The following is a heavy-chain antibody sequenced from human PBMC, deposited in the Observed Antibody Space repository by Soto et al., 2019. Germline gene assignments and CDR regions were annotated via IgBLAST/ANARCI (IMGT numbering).Heavy chain of an antibody. Sequence: SETLSLTCTVSGGSISSGGYYWSWIRQHPGKGLEWIGYIYYSGSTYHNPSLKSRVTISVDTSKNQFSLKLSSVTAADTAVYYCARARGWFGELSAFDYWGQGTLVTVSS. CDR1: GGSISSGGYY. CDR3: ARARGWFGELSAFDY. D-gene: IGHD3-10*01. J-gene: IGHJ4*02. CDR2: IYYSGST. V-gene: IGHV4-31*03.